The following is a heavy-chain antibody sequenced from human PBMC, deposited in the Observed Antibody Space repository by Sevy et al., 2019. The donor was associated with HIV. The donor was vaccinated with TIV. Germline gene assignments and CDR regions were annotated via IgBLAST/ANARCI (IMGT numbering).Heavy chain of an antibody. CDR1: GFTFSSYS. CDR3: ARHIAADYYFDY. Sequence: GGSLRLSCAASGFTFSSYSMNWVRQAPGKGLEWVSSISSSSSYIYYADSVKGRFPISRDNAKNSLYLQMNSLRAEDTAVYYCARHIAADYYFDYWGQGTLVTVSS. J-gene: IGHJ4*02. D-gene: IGHD6-13*01. V-gene: IGHV3-21*01. CDR2: ISSSSSYI.